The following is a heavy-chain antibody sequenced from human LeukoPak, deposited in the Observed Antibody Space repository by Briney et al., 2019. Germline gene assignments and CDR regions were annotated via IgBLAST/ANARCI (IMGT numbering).Heavy chain of an antibody. J-gene: IGHJ4*02. Sequence: ASVKVSCKASGGTFSIYAISWVRQAPGQGLEWMGWISAYNGNTNYAQKLQGRVTMTTDTSTSTAYMELRSLRSDDTAVYYCARGRVVGARTTIDYWGQGTLVTVSS. CDR1: GGTFSIYA. D-gene: IGHD1-26*01. CDR2: ISAYNGNT. V-gene: IGHV1-18*01. CDR3: ARGRVVGARTTIDY.